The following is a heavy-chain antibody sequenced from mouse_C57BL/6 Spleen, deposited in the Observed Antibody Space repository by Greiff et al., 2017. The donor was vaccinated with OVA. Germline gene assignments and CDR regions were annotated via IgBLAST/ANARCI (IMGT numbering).Heavy chain of an antibody. CDR2: INPNNGGT. D-gene: IGHD1-1*01. Sequence: EVQLQQSGPELVKPGASVKISCKASGYTFTDYSMNWVKQSHGKSLEWIGDINPNNGGTSYNQKFKGKATLTVDKSSSTAYMELRSLTSEDSAVYYCARGYGSSSHWYFDVWGTGTTVTVSS. CDR3: ARGYGSSSHWYFDV. J-gene: IGHJ1*03. CDR1: GYTFTDYS. V-gene: IGHV1-26*01.